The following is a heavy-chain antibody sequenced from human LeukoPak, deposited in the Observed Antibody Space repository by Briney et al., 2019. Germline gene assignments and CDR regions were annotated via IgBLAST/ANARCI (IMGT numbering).Heavy chain of an antibody. V-gene: IGHV4-4*07. D-gene: IGHD3-3*01. CDR1: GGSISSYY. Sequence: KSSETLSLTCTVSGGSISSYYWSWIRQPAGKGLEWIGRIYTSGSTNYNPSLKSRVTMSVDTSKNQFSLKLSSVTAADTAVYYCAGEDFWSGYYDYWGQGTLVTVSS. J-gene: IGHJ4*02. CDR2: IYTSGST. CDR3: AGEDFWSGYYDY.